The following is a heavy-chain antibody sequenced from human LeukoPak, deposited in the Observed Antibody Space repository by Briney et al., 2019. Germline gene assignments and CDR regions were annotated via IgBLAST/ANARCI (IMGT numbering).Heavy chain of an antibody. CDR3: AKLPYSSGWDGDY. V-gene: IGHV3-30*18. J-gene: IGHJ4*02. CDR1: GLTFSSYG. Sequence: GGSLRLSCAASGLTFSSYGMHWVRQAPGKGLEWVAVISYDGSNKYYADSVKGRFTISRDNSKNTLYLQMNSLRAEDTAVYYCAKLPYSSGWDGDYWGQGTLVTVSS. CDR2: ISYDGSNK. D-gene: IGHD6-19*01.